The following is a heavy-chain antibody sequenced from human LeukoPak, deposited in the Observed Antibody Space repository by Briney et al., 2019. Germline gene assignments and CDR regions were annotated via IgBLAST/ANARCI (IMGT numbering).Heavy chain of an antibody. Sequence: SVKVSCEASGGTFSSYAISWVRQAPGQGLEWMGGIIPIFGTANYAQKFQGRVTITADESTSTAYMELSSLRSEDTAVYYCVRVYHDGSFESGNWFDPWGQGTLVTVSS. V-gene: IGHV1-69*01. D-gene: IGHD3-22*01. CDR2: IIPIFGTA. CDR3: VRVYHDGSFESGNWFDP. CDR1: GGTFSSYA. J-gene: IGHJ5*02.